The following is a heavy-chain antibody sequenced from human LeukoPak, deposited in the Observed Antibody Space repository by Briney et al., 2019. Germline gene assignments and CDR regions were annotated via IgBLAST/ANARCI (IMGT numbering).Heavy chain of an antibody. V-gene: IGHV3-20*04. J-gene: IGHJ4*02. D-gene: IGHD2-2*01. Sequence: GGSLRLSCTASGFAFDDHGMSWVRQVPGPGLEWVTGINWNGGSTGYADPLRGRFTISRDNAKNSLYLQMDSLRAEDTALYYCARAPITRPFYFDYWGQGTLVTVSS. CDR1: GFAFDDHG. CDR3: ARAPITRPFYFDY. CDR2: INWNGGST.